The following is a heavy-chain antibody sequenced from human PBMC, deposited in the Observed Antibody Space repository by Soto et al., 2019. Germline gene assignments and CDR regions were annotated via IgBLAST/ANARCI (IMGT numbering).Heavy chain of an antibody. J-gene: IGHJ4*02. D-gene: IGHD1-26*01. CDR2: INPKSGGT. CDR3: ARDLAKGGGSAGFDY. V-gene: IGHV1-2*02. CDR1: GYTFTVYY. Sequence: ASVKVSCKASGYTFTVYYMHWVRQAPGQGLEWMGWINPKSGGTMYPQKFQGRVTMTWDTSISTAYMALTRLRSDDTAVYYCARDLAKGGGSAGFDYWGQGTLVTVS.